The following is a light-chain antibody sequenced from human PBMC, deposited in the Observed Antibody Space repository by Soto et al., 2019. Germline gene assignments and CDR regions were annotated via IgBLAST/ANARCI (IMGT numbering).Light chain of an antibody. J-gene: IGLJ1*01. CDR2: VVN. V-gene: IGLV2-14*01. CDR1: SSDVGTNNF. CDR3: SSYTISNTPYV. Sequence: QSALTQPASVSGSPGQSITISCTGTSSDVGTNNFVSWYQHHPGKAPKLMIFVVNNRPSGVSNRFSGSKSGNTASLTISRLQAEDEADYYCSSYTISNTPYVFGTGTKLTVL.